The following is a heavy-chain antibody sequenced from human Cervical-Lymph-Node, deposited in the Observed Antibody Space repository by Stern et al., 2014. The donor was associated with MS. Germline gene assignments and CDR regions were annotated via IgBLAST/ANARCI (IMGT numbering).Heavy chain of an antibody. V-gene: IGHV3-33*01. J-gene: IGHJ4*02. Sequence: MQLVESGGGVVQPGRSLRLSCAASGFSFSRYAMHWVRQAPGKGLEWVALMCYDGSNPSYADSVTGRFTISRDNFKNTLYLQMNSLRAEDTAVYYCASAYSSSHYYFDYWGQGTLVTVSS. CDR3: ASAYSSSHYYFDY. CDR2: MCYDGSNP. D-gene: IGHD6-13*01. CDR1: GFSFSRYA.